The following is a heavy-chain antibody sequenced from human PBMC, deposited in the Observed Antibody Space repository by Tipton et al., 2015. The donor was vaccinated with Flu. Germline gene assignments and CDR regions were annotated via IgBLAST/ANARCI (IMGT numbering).Heavy chain of an antibody. CDR3: ARGCRYCSGGRRDVMDV. Sequence: TLSLTCAVSGSSISSGYYWGWIRQPPGKGLEWIGYIYYSATTYYNPSLESRATILVDTSKNQFSLKLNSLTAADTAVYYCARGCRYCSGGRRDVMDVWGQGTTVTVSS. V-gene: IGHV4-31*11. CDR1: GSSISSGYY. CDR2: IYYSATT. J-gene: IGHJ6*02. D-gene: IGHD2-15*01.